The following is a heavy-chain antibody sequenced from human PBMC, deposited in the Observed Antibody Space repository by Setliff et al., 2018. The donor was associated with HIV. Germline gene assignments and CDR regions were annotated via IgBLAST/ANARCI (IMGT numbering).Heavy chain of an antibody. J-gene: IGHJ6*03. Sequence: SETLSLTCNVSDDSISSYYWGWIRQPPGRGLEWIVSMYYSGTTYHSPTLKSRVSMSMDTSRNQFSLKLSSVTAADTAIYYCVRRKSELRLISDYMDVWGKGTTVTVSS. V-gene: IGHV4-39*01. CDR2: MYYSGTT. CDR1: DDSISSYY. CDR3: VRRKSELRLISDYMDV. D-gene: IGHD3-10*01.